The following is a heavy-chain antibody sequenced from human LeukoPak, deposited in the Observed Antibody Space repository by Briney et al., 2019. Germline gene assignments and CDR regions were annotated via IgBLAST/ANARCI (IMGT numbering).Heavy chain of an antibody. V-gene: IGHV3-23*01. CDR3: XKXXXXXXXXAXXV. CDR2: INSNGDST. Sequence: PGGSLRLSCAASGFTFRGYAMSWVRQAPGKGLESISTINSNGDSTYYTDSVKGRFTISRDNAKNTLYLQMNNLRAEDTAVYYCXKXXXXXXXXAXXVW. J-gene: IGHJ6*01. CDR1: GFTFRGYA.